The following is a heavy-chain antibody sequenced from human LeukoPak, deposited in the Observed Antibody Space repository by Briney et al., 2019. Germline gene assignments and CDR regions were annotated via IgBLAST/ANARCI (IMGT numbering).Heavy chain of an antibody. Sequence: ASVKFSCKASGYTFTSYDINWVRQATGQGLEWMGWMNPNSGNTGYAQKFQGRVTMTRNTSISTAYMELSSLRSEDTAVYYCARVPAVRGVIIKRNNWFDPWGQGTLVTVSS. J-gene: IGHJ5*02. D-gene: IGHD3-10*01. CDR2: MNPNSGNT. CDR3: ARVPAVRGVIIKRNNWFDP. CDR1: GYTFTSYD. V-gene: IGHV1-8*01.